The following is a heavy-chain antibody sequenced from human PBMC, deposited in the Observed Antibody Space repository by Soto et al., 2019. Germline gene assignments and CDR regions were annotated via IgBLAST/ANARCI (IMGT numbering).Heavy chain of an antibody. Sequence: EVQVVESGGGLVQPGGSLRLSCATSGFTFGKFWMTWVRQGPGKGLEWVANIKEDGTDKYYVDSVKGRFTISRDNAKNSLYLQMNSLRAEDPGVYYCTVAYGLDVWGQGTTVTVSS. CDR2: IKEDGTDK. J-gene: IGHJ6*02. CDR3: TVAYGLDV. V-gene: IGHV3-7*01. CDR1: GFTFGKFW. D-gene: IGHD2-21*01.